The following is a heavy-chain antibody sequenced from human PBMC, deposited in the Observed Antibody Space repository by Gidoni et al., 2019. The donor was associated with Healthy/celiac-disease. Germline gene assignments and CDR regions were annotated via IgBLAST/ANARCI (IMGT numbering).Heavy chain of an antibody. CDR3: ARQQYSSSWFPLDY. D-gene: IGHD6-13*01. J-gene: IGHJ4*02. CDR2: IYPGDSDT. V-gene: IGHV5-51*01. CDR1: GHSFPSYW. Sequence: EVQLVQSGAEVKKLGASLKISCRVSGHSFPSYWIGWVRQMPGKGLEWMGIIYPGDSDTRYSPSFQGQVTISADKSISTAYLQWSSLKASDTAMYYCARQQYSSSWFPLDYWGQGTLVTVSS.